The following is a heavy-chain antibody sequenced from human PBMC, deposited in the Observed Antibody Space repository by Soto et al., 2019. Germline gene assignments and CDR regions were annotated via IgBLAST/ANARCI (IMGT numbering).Heavy chain of an antibody. CDR1: GYTFTSSG. CDR3: ARGDIVVVVAAFDY. J-gene: IGHJ4*02. D-gene: IGHD2-15*01. V-gene: IGHV1-18*01. Sequence: ASVKVSCKASGYTFTSSGISWVRQAPGQGLEWMGWISAYNGNTNYAQKLQGRVTMTTDTSTSTAYMELRSLRSDDTAVYYCARGDIVVVVAAFDYWGQGTLVTVSS. CDR2: ISAYNGNT.